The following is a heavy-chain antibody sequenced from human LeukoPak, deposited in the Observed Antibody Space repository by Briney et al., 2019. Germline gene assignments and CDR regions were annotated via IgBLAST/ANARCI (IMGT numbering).Heavy chain of an antibody. CDR3: ASHGSSGHDPLT. CDR1: GDSIRRYY. CDR2: IYYTGST. J-gene: IGHJ4*01. D-gene: IGHD5-12*01. Sequence: PSETLSLTCTLSGDSIRRYYWNWIRRPPGKGLELICYIYYTGSTSYNPSLKSLVTISLDTSKSQFSLRLTAVTAADTAVYYCASHGSSGHDPLTWGQGTLVTVSS. V-gene: IGHV4-59*08.